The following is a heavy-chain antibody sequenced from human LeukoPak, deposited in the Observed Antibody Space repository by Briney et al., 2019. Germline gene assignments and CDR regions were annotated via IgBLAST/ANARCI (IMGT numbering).Heavy chain of an antibody. D-gene: IGHD1-14*01. CDR3: TSGKGPETETYYYMDV. CDR1: GFTFGDHA. Sequence: GGSLRLSCTASGFTFGDHAMSWFRQAPGKGLEWVGFIRSKAYGGTTEYAASVKGRFTISRDDSKSIAYLQMNSLKTEDTAVYYCTSGKGPETETYYYMDVWGKGTTITVSS. V-gene: IGHV3-49*03. J-gene: IGHJ6*03. CDR2: IRSKAYGGTT.